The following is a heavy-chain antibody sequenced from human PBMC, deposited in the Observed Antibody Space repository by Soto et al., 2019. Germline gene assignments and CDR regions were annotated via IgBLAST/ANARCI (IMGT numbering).Heavy chain of an antibody. D-gene: IGHD6-13*01. CDR3: ARSSSWYLLFDY. Sequence: EVQLVESGGGLVQPGGSLRLSCAASGFTVSSNYMSWVRQAPGKGLEWVSVIYSGGSTYYADSVKGRFTISRDNSKNTMYLQMNSLRAEDTAVYYGARSSSWYLLFDYWGQGTLVTVSS. V-gene: IGHV3-66*01. J-gene: IGHJ4*02. CDR1: GFTVSSNY. CDR2: IYSGGST.